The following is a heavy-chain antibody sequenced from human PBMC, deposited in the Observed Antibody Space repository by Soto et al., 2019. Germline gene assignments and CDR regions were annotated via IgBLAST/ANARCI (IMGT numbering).Heavy chain of an antibody. CDR2: ISNSGDT. D-gene: IGHD3-10*01. CDR3: TEPEFRGVVVNV. J-gene: IGHJ6*02. V-gene: IGHV3-23*01. Sequence: PGGSLRLSCAASGFTFSSYAMYWVRQAPGKGLEWVSTISNSGDTYYADSVEGRFTISRDNSKDTVHLQMNSLRAEDTAVYYCTEPEFRGVVVNVWGPGPTVTVS. CDR1: GFTFSSYA.